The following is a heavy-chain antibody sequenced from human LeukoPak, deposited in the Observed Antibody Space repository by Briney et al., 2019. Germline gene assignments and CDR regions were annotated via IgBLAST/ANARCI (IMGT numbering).Heavy chain of an antibody. CDR2: FIPIFGTA. V-gene: IGHV1-69*13. CDR3: TRGGFGELYHFDY. D-gene: IGHD3-10*01. J-gene: IGHJ4*02. Sequence: ASVKVSCKASGNSFNKYAITWVRQAPGQGLEWMGEFIPIFGTAKYAKKFQGRVTITADESTSTAYMDLNSLRSEDTAVYYCTRGGFGELYHFDYWGQGTLVTVSS. CDR1: GNSFNKYA.